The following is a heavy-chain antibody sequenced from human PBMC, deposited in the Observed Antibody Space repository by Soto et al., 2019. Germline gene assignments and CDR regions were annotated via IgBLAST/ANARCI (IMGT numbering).Heavy chain of an antibody. CDR2: IYYSGST. V-gene: IGHV4-59*01. Sequence: SETLSLTCTVSGGSISSYYWSWIRQPPGKGLEWIGYIYYSGSTNYKPSLKSRVTISVDTSKNQFSLKLSSVTAADTAVYYCARGDYYGDLDYWGQGTPVTVSS. D-gene: IGHD4-17*01. CDR1: GGSISSYY. CDR3: ARGDYYGDLDY. J-gene: IGHJ4*02.